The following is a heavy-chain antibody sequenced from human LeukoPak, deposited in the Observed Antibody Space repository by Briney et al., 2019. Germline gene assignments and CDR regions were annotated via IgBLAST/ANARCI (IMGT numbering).Heavy chain of an antibody. D-gene: IGHD3-3*01. CDR2: MSYDETKK. V-gene: IGHV3-30-3*01. CDR3: AKDVGYDFWSGYPKYYFDY. J-gene: IGHJ4*02. CDR1: GFSFVAYS. Sequence: PGRSLRLSCAASGFSFVAYSMHWVRQAPGKGLEWVAVMSYDETKKHYADSVKGRFTISRDNSKNTLYLQMNSLRAEDTAVYYCAKDVGYDFWSGYPKYYFDYWGQGTLVTVSS.